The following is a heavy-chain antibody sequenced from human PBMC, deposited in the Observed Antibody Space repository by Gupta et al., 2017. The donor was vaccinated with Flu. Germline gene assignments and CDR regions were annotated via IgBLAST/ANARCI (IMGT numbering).Heavy chain of an antibody. D-gene: IGHD2-15*01. Sequence: QVQLVESGGGLVKPGGSLRLSCEVPGFSFSDYYMSWLRQAPGKGLEWVSYISSRSTYRNYTKSVEGRFTISRDNAKNSLFLQMNSLRDEDTAVYYCAKVHCGGGSCPNWFDPWGQGTLVAVSS. J-gene: IGHJ5*02. V-gene: IGHV3-11*05. CDR3: AKVHCGGGSCPNWFDP. CDR1: GFSFSDYY. CDR2: ISSRSTYR.